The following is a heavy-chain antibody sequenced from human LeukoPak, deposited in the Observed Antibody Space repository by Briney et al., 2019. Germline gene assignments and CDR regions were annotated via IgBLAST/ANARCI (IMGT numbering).Heavy chain of an antibody. CDR1: GFTFSNYG. CDR3: ARGAILWFGELSPEGAFDY. D-gene: IGHD3-10*01. Sequence: PGGSLRLSCAASGFTFSNYGMHWVRQAPGKGLEWVAFIRFDGSNKYYVDSVKGRFTISRDNSKNTLYLQMNSLRAEDTAVYYCARGAILWFGELSPEGAFDYWGQGTLVTVSS. CDR2: IRFDGSNK. J-gene: IGHJ4*02. V-gene: IGHV3-30*02.